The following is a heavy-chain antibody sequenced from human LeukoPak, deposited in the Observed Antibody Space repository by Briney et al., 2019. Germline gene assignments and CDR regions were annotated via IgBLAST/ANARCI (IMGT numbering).Heavy chain of an antibody. V-gene: IGHV3-48*01. D-gene: IGHD3-10*02. Sequence: PGGSLRLSCVASGFILSSYSMNWVRQAPGKGLEWVSYIRSSSSTIYYADSVKGRFTISRDNAKNSLYLQMSSLRAEDTAVYYCAELGITMIGGVWGKGTTVTISS. CDR1: GFILSSYS. CDR3: AELGITMIGGV. J-gene: IGHJ6*04. CDR2: IRSSSSTI.